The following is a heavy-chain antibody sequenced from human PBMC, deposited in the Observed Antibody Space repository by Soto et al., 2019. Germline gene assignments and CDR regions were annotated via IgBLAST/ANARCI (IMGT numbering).Heavy chain of an antibody. D-gene: IGHD3-22*01. J-gene: IGHJ4*02. CDR2: INHSGST. CDR3: ARSGYYYDSSGYYYLDY. V-gene: IGHV4-34*01. Sequence: SETLSLTCAVYGGSFSGYYWSWIRQPPGKGLEWIGEINHSGSTNYNPSLKSRVTISVDTSKNQFSLKLSSVTAADTAVYYCARSGYYYDSSGYYYLDYWGQGTLVTV. CDR1: GGSFSGYY.